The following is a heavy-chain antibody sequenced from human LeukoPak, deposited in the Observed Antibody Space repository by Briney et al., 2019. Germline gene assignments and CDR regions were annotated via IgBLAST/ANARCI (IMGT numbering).Heavy chain of an antibody. J-gene: IGHJ2*01. CDR1: GFTFSSYS. Sequence: GGSLRLSCAASGFTFSSYSMNWVRQAPGKGLEWVSSISSSSSYIYYADSVKGRFTISRDNAKNSLYLQMNSLRAEDTAVYYCARDMVVNAIRTWYFDLWGRATLVTVSS. V-gene: IGHV3-21*01. CDR3: ARDMVVNAIRTWYFDL. CDR2: ISSSSSYI. D-gene: IGHD2-21*01.